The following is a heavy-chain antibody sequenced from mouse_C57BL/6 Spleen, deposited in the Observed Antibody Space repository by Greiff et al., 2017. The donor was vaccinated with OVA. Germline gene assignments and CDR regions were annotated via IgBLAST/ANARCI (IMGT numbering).Heavy chain of an antibody. V-gene: IGHV1-64*01. D-gene: IGHD1-1*01. J-gene: IGHJ2*01. CDR2: IHPNSGST. CDR1: GYTFTSYW. Sequence: VQLQQSGAELVKPGASVKLSCKASGYTFTSYWMHWVKQRPGQGLEWIGMIHPNSGSTNYNEKFTSKATLTVDKSSSTAYMQLSSLTSEDSAVYYWARRYYGSSDYFDYWGQGTTLTVSS. CDR3: ARRYYGSSDYFDY.